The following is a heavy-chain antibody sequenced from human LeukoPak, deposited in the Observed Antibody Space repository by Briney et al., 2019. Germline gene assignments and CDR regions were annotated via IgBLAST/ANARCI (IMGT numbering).Heavy chain of an antibody. J-gene: IGHJ4*02. Sequence: GGSLRLSCAASGFTVSSNYMSWVRQAPGKGLEWVSVIYSGGSTYYADSVKGRFTISRDNSKNTLSLQMNSLRAEDTAVYYCARCSSGNFDYWGQGTLVTVSS. V-gene: IGHV3-53*01. CDR2: IYSGGST. CDR3: ARCSSGNFDY. D-gene: IGHD3-22*01. CDR1: GFTVSSNY.